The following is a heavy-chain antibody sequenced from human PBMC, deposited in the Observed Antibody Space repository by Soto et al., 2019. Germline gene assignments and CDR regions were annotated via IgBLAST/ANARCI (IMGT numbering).Heavy chain of an antibody. Sequence: SETLSLTCTVSGGSISSGDFYWSWIRQPPGKGLELIGNIYYSGSTYYNPSLRSRAIMSVDTSQSQFSLKLSSLTAADTAVYFCARADEFSDRFDYWGQGALVTVSS. CDR1: GGSISSGDFY. CDR3: ARADEFSDRFDY. D-gene: IGHD2-21*02. J-gene: IGHJ4*02. V-gene: IGHV4-30-4*01. CDR2: IYYSGST.